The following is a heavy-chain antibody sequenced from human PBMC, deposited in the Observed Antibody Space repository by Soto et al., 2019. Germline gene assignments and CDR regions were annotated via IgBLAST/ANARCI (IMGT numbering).Heavy chain of an antibody. V-gene: IGHV3-21*01. J-gene: IGHJ5*02. CDR3: ARAAEYDSVWGSYRADWFDP. Sequence: GGSLRLSCAASGFTFSSYSMNWVRQAPGKGLEWVSSISGSGYIYYADSVKGRFTISRDNAKNSLYLQMNSLRAEDTAVYYCARAAEYDSVWGSYRADWFDPWGQGTLVTVSS. CDR2: ISGSGYI. D-gene: IGHD3-16*02. CDR1: GFTFSSYS.